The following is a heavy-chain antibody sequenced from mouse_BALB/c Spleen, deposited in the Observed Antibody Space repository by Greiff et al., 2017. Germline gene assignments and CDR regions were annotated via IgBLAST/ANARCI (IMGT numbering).Heavy chain of an antibody. CDR2: IYPGNSDT. Sequence: EVQLHQSGTVLARPGASVKMSCKASGYSFTSYWMHWVKQRPGQGLEWIGAIYPGNSDTSYNQKFKGKAKLTAVTSASTAYMELSSLTNEDSAVYYCTRGGYYGRYYAMDYWGQGTSVTVSS. CDR1: GYSFTSYW. D-gene: IGHD1-2*01. CDR3: TRGGYYGRYYAMDY. J-gene: IGHJ4*01. V-gene: IGHV1-5*01.